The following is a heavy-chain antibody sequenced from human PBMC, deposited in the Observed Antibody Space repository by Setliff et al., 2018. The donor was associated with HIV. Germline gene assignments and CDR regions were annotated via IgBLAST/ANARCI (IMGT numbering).Heavy chain of an antibody. Sequence: LSLTCAVSGGSISSSNWWTWVRQPPGKGLEWVGEIYHSGSANYNPSLKSRVTISVDKSKNQFPLKLTSVTAADTAVYYCARYYYDRSGSSAPYYFMDVWGKGTTVTVSS. CDR1: GGSISSSNW. J-gene: IGHJ6*03. V-gene: IGHV4-4*02. D-gene: IGHD3-22*01. CDR3: ARYYYDRSGSSAPYYFMDV. CDR2: IYHSGSA.